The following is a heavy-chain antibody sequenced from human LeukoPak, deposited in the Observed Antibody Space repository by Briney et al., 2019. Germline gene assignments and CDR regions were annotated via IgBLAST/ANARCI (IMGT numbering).Heavy chain of an antibody. J-gene: IGHJ4*02. CDR3: ARDNFTMVRGVSDY. CDR1: GFTFSSYS. V-gene: IGHV3-21*01. CDR2: ISSSSSDI. Sequence: GGSLRLSCAASGFTFSSYSMNWVRQAPGKGLEWVSSISSSSSDIYYADSVKGRFTISRDNAKNSLYLQMNSLRAEDTAVYYGARDNFTMVRGVSDYWGQGTLVTVSS. D-gene: IGHD3-10*01.